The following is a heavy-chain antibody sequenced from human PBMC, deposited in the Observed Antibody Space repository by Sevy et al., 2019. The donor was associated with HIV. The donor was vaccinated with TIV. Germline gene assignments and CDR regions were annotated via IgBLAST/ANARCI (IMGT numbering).Heavy chain of an antibody. D-gene: IGHD3-16*01. J-gene: IGHJ4*02. CDR2: INQGGSET. CDR3: ANAEAGGGFDIY. Sequence: GGSLRLSCAASGFTFNNYWMSWVRQAPGKGLEWVANINQGGSETYYVDSVKGRFTISRDNSKNSLFLQMNSLRAEDTDGYYCANAEAGGGFDIYWGQGALVTVSS. CDR1: GFTFNNYW. V-gene: IGHV3-7*03.